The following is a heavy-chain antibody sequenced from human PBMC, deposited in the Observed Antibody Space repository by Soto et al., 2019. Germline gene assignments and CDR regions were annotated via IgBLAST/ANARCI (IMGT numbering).Heavy chain of an antibody. D-gene: IGHD3-10*02. V-gene: IGHV4-39*01. CDR3: AIFFFQAEDGIRDVRSVSAFLLNRTSDL. CDR2: IYYSGST. J-gene: IGHJ2*01. Sequence: HPGKGLEWIGSIYYSGSTYYNPSLKSRVTISVDTSKNQFSLKLSSVTAADTAVYYCAIFFFQAEDGIRDVRSVSAFLLNRTSDL.